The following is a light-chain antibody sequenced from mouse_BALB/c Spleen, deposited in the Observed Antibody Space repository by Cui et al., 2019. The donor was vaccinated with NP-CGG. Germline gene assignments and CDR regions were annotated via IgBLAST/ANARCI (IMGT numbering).Light chain of an antibody. V-gene: IGLV1*01. CDR2: GTN. J-gene: IGLJ1*01. CDR1: TGTVTTSNY. Sequence: VVSQVSTLTTSPGETVTLTCRSSTGTVTTSNYANWVQEKPDHLFTGLIGGTNNRVPGVPARFSGSLIGDKAALTITGAQTEDEAIYFCALWYSNHWVFGGGTKLTVL. CDR3: ALWYSNHWV.